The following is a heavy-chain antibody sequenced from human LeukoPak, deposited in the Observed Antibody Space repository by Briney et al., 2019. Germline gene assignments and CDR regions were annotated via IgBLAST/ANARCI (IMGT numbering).Heavy chain of an antibody. Sequence: SETLSLTCTVSGGSISSHYWSWLQQSPGKGLEWIGYIYDTGTTNYNPSLSSRVTISVDTSRNQFSLKLNPLTAADTAVYYCAREVGSQYYGSGSYSAAHFDHWGQGTLVTVSS. D-gene: IGHD3-10*01. CDR1: GGSISSHY. CDR3: AREVGSQYYGSGSYSAAHFDH. V-gene: IGHV4-59*11. CDR2: IYDTGTT. J-gene: IGHJ4*02.